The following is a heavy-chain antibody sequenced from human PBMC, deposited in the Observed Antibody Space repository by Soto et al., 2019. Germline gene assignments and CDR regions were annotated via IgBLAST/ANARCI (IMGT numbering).Heavy chain of an antibody. CDR1: GFTFSSYG. CDR2: ISYDGSNK. Sequence: GESLKISCAASGFTFSSYGMHWVRQAPGKGLEWVAVISYDGSNKYYADSVKGRFTISRDNSKNTLYLQMNSLRAEDTAVYYCAKDIPTGLLWHHYGMDVWGQGTTVTVSS. V-gene: IGHV3-30*18. CDR3: AKDIPTGLLWHHYGMDV. J-gene: IGHJ6*02. D-gene: IGHD3-10*01.